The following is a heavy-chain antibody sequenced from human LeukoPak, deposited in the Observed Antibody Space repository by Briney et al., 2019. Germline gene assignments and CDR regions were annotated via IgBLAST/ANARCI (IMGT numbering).Heavy chain of an antibody. V-gene: IGHV3-23*01. CDR1: GFTFSSYA. CDR2: ISSIGGST. CDR3: AKDLVDTAN. J-gene: IGHJ4*02. Sequence: GGSLRLPCAASGFTFSSYAMSWVRQAPGKGLEWVSAISSIGGSTYYADSVKGRFTISRDNSKNTLFLQMNSLRAEDTALYYCAKDLVDTANWGQGTLVTVSS. D-gene: IGHD5-18*01.